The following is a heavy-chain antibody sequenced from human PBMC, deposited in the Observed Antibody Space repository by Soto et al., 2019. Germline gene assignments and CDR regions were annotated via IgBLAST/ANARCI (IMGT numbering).Heavy chain of an antibody. CDR2: IIPIVGTA. J-gene: IGHJ5*02. CDR1: GGTFRSYA. CDR3: ARGAGSSEYDNRFDP. V-gene: IGHV1-69*01. Sequence: QVQLVQSGAEVKKPGSSVKVSCKAPGGTFRSYAISWVRQAPGHERAWMGGIIPIVGTANYAQKSPGRVTITADGSTSTAYMSLSSLRSYDTAVYYCARGAGSSEYDNRFDPWGHGSLVTVSS. D-gene: IGHD6-13*01.